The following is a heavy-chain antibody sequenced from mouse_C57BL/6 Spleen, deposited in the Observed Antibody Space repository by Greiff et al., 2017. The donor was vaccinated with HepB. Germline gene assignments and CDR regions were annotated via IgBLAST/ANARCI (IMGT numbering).Heavy chain of an antibody. J-gene: IGHJ3*01. CDR2: IYPGSGNT. D-gene: IGHD1-1*01. Sequence: VQLKESGAELVRPGASVKLSCKASGYTFTDYYINWVKQRPGQGLEWIARIYPGSGNTYYNEKFKGKATLTAEKSSSTAYMQLSSLTSEDSAVYFCARGGYYYGSSYWFAYWGQGTLVTVSA. CDR1: GYTFTDYY. CDR3: ARGGYYYGSSYWFAY. V-gene: IGHV1-76*01.